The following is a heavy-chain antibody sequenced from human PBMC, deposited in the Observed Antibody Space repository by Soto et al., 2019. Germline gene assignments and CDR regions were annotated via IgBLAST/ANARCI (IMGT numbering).Heavy chain of an antibody. CDR1: GGSISSSNW. CDR2: IYHSGST. Sequence: QVQLQESGPGLVKPSGTLSLTCAVSGGSISSSNWWSWVRQPPGKGLEWIGEIYHSGSTNYNPSLKSRATISVDKSKNQSSLKLSSVTAADTAVYYCARVSGSYYYGMDVWGPGTTVTVSS. D-gene: IGHD1-26*01. V-gene: IGHV4-4*02. J-gene: IGHJ6*02. CDR3: ARVSGSYYYGMDV.